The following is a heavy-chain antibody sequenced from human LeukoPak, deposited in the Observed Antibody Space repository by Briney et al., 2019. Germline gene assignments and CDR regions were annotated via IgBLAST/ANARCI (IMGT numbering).Heavy chain of an antibody. CDR1: GFTVSSDY. Sequence: PGGSLRLSCAASGFTVSSDYMSWVRQAPGKGLEWVSVIYSGGSTYYADSVKGRFTISRDNSKNTLYLQMNSLRAEDTAVYYCARGGVTSPFDYWGQGTLVTVSS. J-gene: IGHJ4*02. CDR3: ARGGVTSPFDY. D-gene: IGHD4-11*01. V-gene: IGHV3-66*01. CDR2: IYSGGST.